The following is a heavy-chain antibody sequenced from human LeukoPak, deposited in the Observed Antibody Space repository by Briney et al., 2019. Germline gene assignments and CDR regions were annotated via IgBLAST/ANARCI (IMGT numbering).Heavy chain of an antibody. CDR2: TSPSGSTI. V-gene: IGHV3-48*03. Sequence: PGGSLRFSCAASGFIFSTYEMNWVRQAPGKGLEWISFTSPSGSTIYYADSVKGRFSISRDDAKNSLYLQMNSLRAEDTAVYYCASRARGHSYGLLDYWGQGTLVTVSS. CDR3: ASRARGHSYGLLDY. D-gene: IGHD5-18*01. CDR1: GFIFSTYE. J-gene: IGHJ4*02.